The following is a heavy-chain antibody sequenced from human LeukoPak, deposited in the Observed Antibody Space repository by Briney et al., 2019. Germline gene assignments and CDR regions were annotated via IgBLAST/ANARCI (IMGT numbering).Heavy chain of an antibody. CDR1: GFTFRNYL. D-gene: IGHD2-15*01. CDR2: ISSTGGTI. CDR3: ARGYSRAAFDI. Sequence: GGSPRLSCAASGFTFRNYLMNWVRQAPGKGLEWVSFISSTGGTIYYADSVKGRFTVSRDNGKNSLSLQMNSLRAEDTALYYCARGYSRAAFDIWGQGTVVAVSS. J-gene: IGHJ3*02. V-gene: IGHV3-48*01.